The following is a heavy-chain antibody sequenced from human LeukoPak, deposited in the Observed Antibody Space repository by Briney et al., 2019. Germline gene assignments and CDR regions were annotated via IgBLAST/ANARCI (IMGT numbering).Heavy chain of an antibody. Sequence: PSETLSLTCAVYGGSFSGYYWSWIRQPPGKGLEWIGEINHSGSTNYNPSLKSRVTISVDTSKNQFSLKLSSVTAADTAVYYCARWVYYDSSGYYYRPFDYWGQGTLVTVSS. J-gene: IGHJ4*02. CDR2: INHSGST. CDR3: ARWVYYDSSGYYYRPFDY. CDR1: GGSFSGYY. D-gene: IGHD3-22*01. V-gene: IGHV4-34*01.